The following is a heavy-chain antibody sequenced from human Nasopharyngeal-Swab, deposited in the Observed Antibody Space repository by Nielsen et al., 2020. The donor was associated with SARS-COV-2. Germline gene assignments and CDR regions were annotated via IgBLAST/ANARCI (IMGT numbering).Heavy chain of an antibody. Sequence: QRPWKGLGGIGSIYYSGSTYYNPSLKSRVTISVDTSKNQFSLKLSSVTAADTAVYYCARIFPYSSSWYGKYYFDYWGQGTLVTVSS. V-gene: IGHV4-39*01. CDR2: IYYSGST. CDR3: ARIFPYSSSWYGKYYFDY. J-gene: IGHJ4*02. D-gene: IGHD6-13*01.